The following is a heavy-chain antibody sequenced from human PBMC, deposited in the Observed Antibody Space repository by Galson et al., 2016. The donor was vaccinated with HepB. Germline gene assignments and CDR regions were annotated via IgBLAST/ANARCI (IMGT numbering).Heavy chain of an antibody. J-gene: IGHJ4*02. Sequence: SLRLSCAASGFTFSNYGMHWVRQAPGKGLEWVASIRFDGGNPYYADAVKGRFTISRDNFKNTLYLQMNNLRAEDTAVYYCAGMRNGDYNWNYAQFDYWGQGTLVTVSS. CDR2: IRFDGGNP. CDR1: GFTFSNYG. V-gene: IGHV3-33*01. D-gene: IGHD1-7*01. CDR3: AGMRNGDYNWNYAQFDY.